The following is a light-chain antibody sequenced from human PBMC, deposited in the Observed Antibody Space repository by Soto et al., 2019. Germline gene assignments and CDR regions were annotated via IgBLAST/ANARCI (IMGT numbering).Light chain of an antibody. CDR2: GVS. CDR3: QQYGRSPWT. CDR1: QSVSSTY. J-gene: IGKJ1*01. Sequence: EIVVTQSPGTLSLSPGERATLSCRASQSVSSTYLAWYQQKPGQAPRLLIYGVSSRATGIPDRFSASGSGADFTLTISRLEPEDFAVYYCQQYGRSPWTFGQGTKVEIK. V-gene: IGKV3-20*01.